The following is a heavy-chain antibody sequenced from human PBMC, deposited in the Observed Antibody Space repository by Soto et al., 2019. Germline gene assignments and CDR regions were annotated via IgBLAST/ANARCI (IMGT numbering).Heavy chain of an antibody. CDR3: ALEPANYDFWSGYYPGHFDY. CDR2: IYWNDDK. Sequence: SGPTLVKPTQTLTLTCTFSGFSLSTSGVGVGWIRQPPGKALEWLALIYWNDDKRYSPSLKSRLTITKDTSKNQVVLTMTNMDPVDTATYYCALEPANYDFWSGYYPGHFDYWGQGTLVTVSS. CDR1: GFSLSTSGVG. D-gene: IGHD3-3*01. V-gene: IGHV2-5*01. J-gene: IGHJ4*02.